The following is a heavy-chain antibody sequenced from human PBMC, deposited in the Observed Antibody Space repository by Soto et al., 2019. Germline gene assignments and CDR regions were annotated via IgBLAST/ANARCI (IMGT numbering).Heavy chain of an antibody. CDR3: AKYYDFWSGYYPRHYYGMDV. Sequence: GSLRLSCAASGFTFSSYAMSWVRQAPGKGLEWVSAISGSGGSTYYADSVKGRFTISRDNSKNTLYLQMNSLRAEDTAVYYCAKYYDFWSGYYPRHYYGMDVWGQGTTVTVSS. CDR2: ISGSGGST. D-gene: IGHD3-3*01. V-gene: IGHV3-23*01. CDR1: GFTFSSYA. J-gene: IGHJ6*02.